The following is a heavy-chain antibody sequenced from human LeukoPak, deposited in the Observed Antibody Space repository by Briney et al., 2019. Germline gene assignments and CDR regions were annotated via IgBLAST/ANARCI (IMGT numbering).Heavy chain of an antibody. Sequence: GGSLRLSCTASGFIFSDHYMDWVRQAPGKGLEWVGRKRNKVNSYTTEYAASVKDRFTVSRDDSANSVYLQMNSLRAEGTAVYYCAKGPRNLLAAALRAPFDYWGQGTLVTVSS. J-gene: IGHJ4*02. CDR2: KRNKVNSYTT. V-gene: IGHV3-72*01. CDR3: AKGPRNLLAAALRAPFDY. D-gene: IGHD6-13*01. CDR1: GFIFSDHY.